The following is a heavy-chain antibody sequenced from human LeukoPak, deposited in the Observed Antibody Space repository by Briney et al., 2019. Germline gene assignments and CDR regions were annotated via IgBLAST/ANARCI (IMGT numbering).Heavy chain of an antibody. CDR2: IIPIFGTA. CDR3: ARDWSSSSSTSYHNRLDGDY. J-gene: IGHJ4*02. Sequence: ASVKVSCKASGGTFSSYAISWVRQAPGQALEWMGRIIPIFGTANYAQKFQGRVTITTDESTSTAYMELSSLRSEDTAVYYCARDWSSSSSTSYHNRLDGDYWGQGTLVTVSS. CDR1: GGTFSSYA. V-gene: IGHV1-69*05. D-gene: IGHD6-6*01.